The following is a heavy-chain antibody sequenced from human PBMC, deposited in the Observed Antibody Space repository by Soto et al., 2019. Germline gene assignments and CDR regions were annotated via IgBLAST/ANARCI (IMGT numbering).Heavy chain of an antibody. Sequence: ASVKVSCKASGFTFTSSAVQWVRQARGQRLEWIGWIVVGSGNTNYAQKFQERVTVTRDMSTSTAYMELSSLRSEDTAVYYCAALGYCSSTSCYRVGAYYYYGMDVWGQGTTVTVSS. D-gene: IGHD2-2*01. CDR1: GFTFTSSA. CDR3: AALGYCSSTSCYRVGAYYYYGMDV. CDR2: IVVGSGNT. J-gene: IGHJ6*02. V-gene: IGHV1-58*01.